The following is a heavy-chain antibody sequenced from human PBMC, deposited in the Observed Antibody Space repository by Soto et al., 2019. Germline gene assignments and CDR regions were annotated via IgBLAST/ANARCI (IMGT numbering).Heavy chain of an antibody. CDR2: ISGRGGNT. V-gene: IGHV3-23*01. Sequence: LGLSCAASGFTFSNYAMSWVRQAPVKGLEWVSTISGRGGNTYYADSVKGRFTISRDNSRNTLYLQMDSLRVEDSAVYSCAKAGCSGGTCYLYYFDYWGQGALVTVSS. D-gene: IGHD2-15*01. J-gene: IGHJ4*02. CDR3: AKAGCSGGTCYLYYFDY. CDR1: GFTFSNYA.